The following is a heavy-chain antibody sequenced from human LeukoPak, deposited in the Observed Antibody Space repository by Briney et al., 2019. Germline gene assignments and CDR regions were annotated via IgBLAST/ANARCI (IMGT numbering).Heavy chain of an antibody. J-gene: IGHJ4*02. Sequence: GGSLRLSCAASGYTFSSYSMNWVRQAPGEGLEWVSSISSSSSYIYYADSVKGRFTISRDNAKNSLYLQMNSLRAEDTAVYYCARDLDYGDYFDYWGQGTLVTVSS. V-gene: IGHV3-21*01. CDR1: GYTFSSYS. CDR2: ISSSSSYI. CDR3: ARDLDYGDYFDY. D-gene: IGHD4-17*01.